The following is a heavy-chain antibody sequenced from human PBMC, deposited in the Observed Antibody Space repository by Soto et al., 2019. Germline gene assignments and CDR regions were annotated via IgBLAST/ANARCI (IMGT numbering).Heavy chain of an antibody. CDR1: GYRFTSYG. D-gene: IGHD4-17*01. V-gene: IGHV1-18*01. CDR2: ISVYNGNT. Sequence: QVQLVQSGAEVKKPGASVKVSCKASGYRFTSYGISWVRQAPGQGLEWMGWISVYNGNTNYAQKFQGRVTMTTDTXRSTAYMELRSLRSDDTAVYYCARAAIGDPNWFDPWGQGTLVTVSS. J-gene: IGHJ5*02. CDR3: ARAAIGDPNWFDP.